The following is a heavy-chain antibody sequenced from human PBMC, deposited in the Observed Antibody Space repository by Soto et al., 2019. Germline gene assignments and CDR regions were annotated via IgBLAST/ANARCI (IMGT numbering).Heavy chain of an antibody. Sequence: QVQLVQSGAEEKKPGASVKVSCKASGYTFSSYAMHWVRQAPGQRLEWMGWINACNGNTKYSQKFQGRVTITRDTSASTAYMELSSLRSEDTAVYYCARGGPPIDYWGQGTLVTVSS. CDR2: INACNGNT. CDR1: GYTFSSYA. V-gene: IGHV1-3*05. CDR3: ARGGPPIDY. J-gene: IGHJ4*02. D-gene: IGHD3-10*01.